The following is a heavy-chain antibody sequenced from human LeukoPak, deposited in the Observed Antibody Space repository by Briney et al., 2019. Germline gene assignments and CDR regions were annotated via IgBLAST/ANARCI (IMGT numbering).Heavy chain of an antibody. CDR3: AGDSNYPWRRYYYYMDV. D-gene: IGHD4-11*01. Sequence: GGSLRLSCAASGFTVSSNYMSWVRQAPGKGLEWVSVIYSGGSTYYADSVKGRFTISRDNSKNTLYPQMNSLRAEDTAVYYCAGDSNYPWRRYYYYMDVWGKGTTVTVSS. V-gene: IGHV3-53*01. CDR2: IYSGGST. CDR1: GFTVSSNY. J-gene: IGHJ6*03.